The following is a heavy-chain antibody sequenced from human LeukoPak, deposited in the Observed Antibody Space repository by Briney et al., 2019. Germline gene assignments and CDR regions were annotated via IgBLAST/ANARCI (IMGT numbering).Heavy chain of an antibody. CDR3: ARGWGSMAAYYFGY. V-gene: IGHV3-30-3*01. CDR2: ISYDGSNS. Sequence: GGSLRLSCAASGFTFSSYAMHWGRQAPGKGLEWVAVISYDGSNSYYADSVKGRFTVSRDNSKNTLYLQVSSLTAEDTAVYYCARGWGSMAAYYFGYWGQGTLVTVSS. D-gene: IGHD2/OR15-2a*01. J-gene: IGHJ4*02. CDR1: GFTFSSYA.